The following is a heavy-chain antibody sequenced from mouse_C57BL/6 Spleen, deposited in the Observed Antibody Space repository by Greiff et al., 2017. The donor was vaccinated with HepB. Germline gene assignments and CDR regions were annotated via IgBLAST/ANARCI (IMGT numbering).Heavy chain of an antibody. Sequence: EVMLVESEGGLVQPGSSMKLSCTASGFTFSDYYMAWVRQVPEKGLEWVANINYDGSSTYYLDSLKSRFIISRDNAKNILYLQMSSLKSEDTATYYCAREGYYNAMDYWGQGTSVTGSS. D-gene: IGHD2-2*01. V-gene: IGHV5-16*01. CDR2: INYDGSST. CDR3: AREGYYNAMDY. CDR1: GFTFSDYY. J-gene: IGHJ4*01.